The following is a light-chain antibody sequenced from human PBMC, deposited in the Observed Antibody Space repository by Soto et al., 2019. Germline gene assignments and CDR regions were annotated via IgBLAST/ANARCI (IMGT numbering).Light chain of an antibody. J-gene: IGKJ5*01. V-gene: IGKV4-1*01. CDR1: QSVLYSSNNKNY. Sequence: DIVMTQSPDSLAASLGERAPINCKSSQSVLYSSNNKNYLAWYQQKPGQPPKLLIYWASTRESGVPDRFSGSGSGTDFTLTISSLQAEDVAVYYCQQYYSNSITFGQGTRLEIK. CDR2: WAS. CDR3: QQYYSNSIT.